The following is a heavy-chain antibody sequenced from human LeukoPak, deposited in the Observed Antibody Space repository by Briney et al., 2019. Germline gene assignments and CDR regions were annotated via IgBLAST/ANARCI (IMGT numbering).Heavy chain of an antibody. CDR1: GYTFTSYY. V-gene: IGHV1-46*01. Sequence: ASVKVSCKASGYTFTSYYMHWVRQAPGQGLEWMGIINPSGGSTSYAQTFQGRVTMTRDTSTSTVYMELSSLRSEDTAVYYCARSAPGSGDPYYFDYWGQGTLVTVSS. D-gene: IGHD3-10*01. CDR3: ARSAPGSGDPYYFDY. J-gene: IGHJ4*02. CDR2: INPSGGST.